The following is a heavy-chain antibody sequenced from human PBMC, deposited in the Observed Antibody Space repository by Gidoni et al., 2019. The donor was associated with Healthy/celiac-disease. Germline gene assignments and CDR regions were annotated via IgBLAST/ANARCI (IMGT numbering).Heavy chain of an antibody. V-gene: IGHV4-34*01. J-gene: IGHJ4*02. CDR1: GGSFSGYY. D-gene: IGHD6-6*01. CDR3: ARESIAARTPRY. CDR2: INHSGST. Sequence: QVQLQQWGAGLLKPSETLSLTCAVYGGSFSGYYWSWIRQPPGKGLEWIGEINHSGSTNYNPSLKSRVTISVDTSKNQFSLKLSSVTAADTAVYYCARESIAARTPRYWGQGTLVTVSS.